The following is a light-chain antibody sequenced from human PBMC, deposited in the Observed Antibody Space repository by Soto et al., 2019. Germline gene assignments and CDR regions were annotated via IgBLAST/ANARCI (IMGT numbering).Light chain of an antibody. Sequence: TLSLSPGERATLSCRASQSVSSNYLGWYQQKPGQAPRLLIYAASSRATGIPDRFSGSGSGTDFTLTISRLEPEDFAVYYCQQYGSSPWTFGQGTKVDIK. CDR2: AAS. CDR1: QSVSSNY. V-gene: IGKV3-20*01. CDR3: QQYGSSPWT. J-gene: IGKJ1*01.